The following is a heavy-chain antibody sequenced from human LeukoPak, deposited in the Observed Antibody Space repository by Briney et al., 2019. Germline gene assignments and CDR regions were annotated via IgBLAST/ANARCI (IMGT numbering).Heavy chain of an antibody. Sequence: GESLRISCKGSGYSFTTYWITWVRQMPGKGLEWMGRIDPTDSYTNYSPSFQGHVTISADKSISTAYLQWSSLKALDTAMYYCARQVYKHRIDYWGQGTLVTVSS. J-gene: IGHJ4*02. D-gene: IGHD1-14*01. CDR3: ARQVYKHRIDY. CDR2: IDPTDSYT. CDR1: GYSFTTYW. V-gene: IGHV5-10-1*01.